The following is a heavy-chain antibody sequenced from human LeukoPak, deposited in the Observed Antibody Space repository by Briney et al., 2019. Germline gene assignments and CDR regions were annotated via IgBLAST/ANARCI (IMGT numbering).Heavy chain of an antibody. CDR1: GFTFSSYW. V-gene: IGHV3-74*01. CDR3: AREYYYGSGSYFYYYGMDV. J-gene: IGHJ6*02. CDR2: VNSDGSST. D-gene: IGHD3-10*01. Sequence: GGSLRLSCAASGFTFSSYWMHWVRQAPGKGLVWVSRVNSDGSSTSYADSVKGRFTISRDNAKNTLYLQMNSLRAEDTAVYYCAREYYYGSGSYFYYYGMDVWGQGTTVTVSS.